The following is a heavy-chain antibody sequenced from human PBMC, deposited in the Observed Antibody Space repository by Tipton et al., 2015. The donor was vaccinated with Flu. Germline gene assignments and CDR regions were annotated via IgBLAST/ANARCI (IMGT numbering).Heavy chain of an antibody. D-gene: IGHD2-21*02. CDR2: IIPIFGTA. CDR3: ARDIGLAYCGGDCPTSTWFDP. J-gene: IGHJ5*02. V-gene: IGHV1-69*01. Sequence: QLVQSGAEVEKPGSSVKVSCKASGGTFSSYAISWVRQAPGQGLEWMGGIIPIFGTANYAQKFQGRVTITADESTSTAYMELSSLRSEDTAVYFCARDIGLAYCGGDCPTSTWFDPWGQGTLVTVSS. CDR1: GGTFSSYA.